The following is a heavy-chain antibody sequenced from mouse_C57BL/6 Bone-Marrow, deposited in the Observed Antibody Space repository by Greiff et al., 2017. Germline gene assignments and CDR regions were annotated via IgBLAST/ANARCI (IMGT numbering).Heavy chain of an antibody. J-gene: IGHJ1*03. CDR2: ISSGGSYT. Sequence: EVKVVESGGDLVKPGGSLKLSCAASGFTFSSYGMSWVRQTPDKRLEWVATISSGGSYTYYPDSVKGRITISRDNTNNPLYLQMSSLKSENTAMYYCARRYLDVGGTGTTATVS. V-gene: IGHV5-6*01. CDR1: GFTFSSYG. CDR3: ARRYLDV.